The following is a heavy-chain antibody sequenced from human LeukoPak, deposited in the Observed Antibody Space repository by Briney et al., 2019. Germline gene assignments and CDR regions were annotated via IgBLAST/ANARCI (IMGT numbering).Heavy chain of an antibody. D-gene: IGHD1-26*01. CDR1: GFTFSSYS. CDR2: ISSSSSYI. Sequence: GGSLRLSCAASGFTFSSYSMNWVRQAPGKGLEWVSSISSSSSYIYYADSVKGRFTISRDNAKNSLYLQMNSLRAEDTAVYYCAKGWELKGSSDSDAFDIWGQGTMVTVSS. V-gene: IGHV3-21*01. J-gene: IGHJ3*02. CDR3: AKGWELKGSSDSDAFDI.